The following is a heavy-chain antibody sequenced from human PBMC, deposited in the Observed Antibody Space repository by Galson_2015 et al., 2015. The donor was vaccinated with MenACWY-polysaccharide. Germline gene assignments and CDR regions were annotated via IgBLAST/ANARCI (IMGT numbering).Heavy chain of an antibody. V-gene: IGHV3-30-3*01. CDR2: ISYLGNNE. Sequence: SDYTLHWLRQAPGKGLEWVAVISYLGNNEYYANSVKGRFTISRDNSNNTLYLQMNSLKTADTAIYYCARDRGRWEPRSNYFDPWGQGTLVTVSS. J-gene: IGHJ5*02. CDR1: SDYT. D-gene: IGHD4-11*01. CDR3: ARDRGRWEPRSNYFDP.